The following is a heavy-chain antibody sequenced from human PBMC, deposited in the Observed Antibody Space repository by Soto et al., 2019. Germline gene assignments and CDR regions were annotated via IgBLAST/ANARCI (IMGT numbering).Heavy chain of an antibody. CDR2: ITWNSGSI. CDR1: GFTFEDYA. D-gene: IGHD4-17*01. V-gene: IGHV3-9*01. J-gene: IGHJ6*03. Sequence: EVQLVESGGDLVQPGRSLRLSCAASGFTFEDYAMHWVRQAPGKGLEWVSGITWNSGSIDYADSVKGRFTISRDNAMNSLYLQMNSLRREDTAVYYCAKDKVTKGSYSYYMDVWGKGTTVTVSS. CDR3: AKDKVTKGSYSYYMDV.